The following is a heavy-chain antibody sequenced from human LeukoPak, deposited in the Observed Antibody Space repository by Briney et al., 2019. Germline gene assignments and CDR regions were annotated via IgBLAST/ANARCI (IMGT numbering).Heavy chain of an antibody. CDR1: GGSISSSSYY. CDR3: ARRVVLYSGYDRLDAFDI. V-gene: IGHV4-39*01. D-gene: IGHD5-12*01. Sequence: PSETLSLTCTVSGGSISSSSYYWGWIRQPPGKGLEWIGSIYYSVSTYYNPSLKSRVTISVDTSKNQFSLRLSSVTAADTAVYYCARRVVLYSGYDRLDAFDIWGQGTMVTVSS. CDR2: IYYSVST. J-gene: IGHJ3*02.